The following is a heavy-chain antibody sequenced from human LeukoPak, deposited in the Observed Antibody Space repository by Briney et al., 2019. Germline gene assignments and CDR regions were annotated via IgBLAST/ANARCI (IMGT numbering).Heavy chain of an antibody. CDR3: ARRIIITMVRGVITPRAYNWFDP. D-gene: IGHD3-10*01. CDR1: GGSFSGCY. J-gene: IGHJ5*02. CDR2: INHSGST. V-gene: IGHV4-34*01. Sequence: SETLSLTCAVYGGSFSGCYWSWIRQPPGKGLEWIGEINHSGSTNYNPSLKSRVTISVDTSKNQFSLKLSSVTAADTAVYYCARRIIITMVRGVITPRAYNWFDPWGQGTLVTVSS.